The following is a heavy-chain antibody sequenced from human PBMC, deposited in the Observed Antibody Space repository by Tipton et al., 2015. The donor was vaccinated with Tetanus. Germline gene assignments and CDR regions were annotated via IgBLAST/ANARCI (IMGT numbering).Heavy chain of an antibody. CDR3: ARDSGSPQTYYYDSSGYYPYYYYGMDV. CDR2: IYYSGST. V-gene: IGHV4-31*03. CDR1: GGSINSSRHF. Sequence: TLSLTCSVSGGSINSSRHFWAWIRQHPGKGLEWIGYIYYSGSTYYNPSLKSRVTISVDTSKNRFSLKLSSVTAADTAVYYCARDSGSPQTYYYDSSGYYPYYYYGMDVWGQGTTVTVSS. D-gene: IGHD3-22*01. J-gene: IGHJ6*02.